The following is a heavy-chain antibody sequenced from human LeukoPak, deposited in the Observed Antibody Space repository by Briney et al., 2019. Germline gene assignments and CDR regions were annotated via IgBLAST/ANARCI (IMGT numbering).Heavy chain of an antibody. D-gene: IGHD3-22*01. V-gene: IGHV3-30*18. Sequence: GRSLRLSCAASGFTSSSYGMHWVRQAPGKGLEWVALISYDGSQKYHADSVKGRFTISRDNSKNTVYLQMNSLRAEDTAVYYCAKDQVLGDYYESSGSNFDYWGQGTLVTVSS. CDR2: ISYDGSQK. CDR1: GFTSSSYG. CDR3: AKDQVLGDYYESSGSNFDY. J-gene: IGHJ4*02.